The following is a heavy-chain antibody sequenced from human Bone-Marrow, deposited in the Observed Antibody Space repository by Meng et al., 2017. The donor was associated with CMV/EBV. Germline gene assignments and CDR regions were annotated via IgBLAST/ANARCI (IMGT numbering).Heavy chain of an antibody. D-gene: IGHD3-22*01. CDR1: GFTFSNAW. V-gene: IGHV3-15*01. Sequence: CAASGFTFSNAWMSWVRQAPGKGLEWVGRIKSKTDSGTTDYAAPVKGRFTISRDDSKNTLYLQMNSLKTEDTAVYYCTTFESSGYFGYWGQGTLVTVSS. J-gene: IGHJ4*02. CDR2: IKSKTDSGTT. CDR3: TTFESSGYFGY.